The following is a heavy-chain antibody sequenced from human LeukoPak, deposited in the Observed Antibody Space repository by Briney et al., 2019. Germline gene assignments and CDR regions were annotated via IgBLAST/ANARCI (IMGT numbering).Heavy chain of an antibody. V-gene: IGHV1-2*02. CDR3: ARDRAVATIGGVDY. J-gene: IGHJ4*02. D-gene: IGHD5-12*01. Sequence: ASVKVSCKASGYTFTGYYMHWVRQAPGQGLEWMGWINPNSGGTNYAQKFQVRVTMTRDTSIIAAYMELTRLRSDDTAVYYCARDRAVATIGGVDYWGQGTLVTVSS. CDR1: GYTFTGYY. CDR2: INPNSGGT.